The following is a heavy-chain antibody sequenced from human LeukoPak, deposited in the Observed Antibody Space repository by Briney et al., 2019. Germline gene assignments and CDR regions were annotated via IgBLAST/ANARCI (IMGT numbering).Heavy chain of an antibody. Sequence: SVKVSCKASGGTFSSYAISWVRQAPGQGLEWMGRIIPIRGITNYAQKFQGRVTITADKSTNTAYMELSSLRSEDTAIYYCASRETRGYRLELHGEYFQYWGQGTLVTVSS. CDR2: IIPIRGIT. CDR3: ASRETRGYRLELHGEYFQY. V-gene: IGHV1-69*04. CDR1: GGTFSSYA. J-gene: IGHJ1*01. D-gene: IGHD1-7*01.